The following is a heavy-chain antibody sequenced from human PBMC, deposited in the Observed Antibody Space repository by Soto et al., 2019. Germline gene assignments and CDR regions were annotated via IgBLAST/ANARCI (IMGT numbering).Heavy chain of an antibody. J-gene: IGHJ4*02. D-gene: IGHD2-15*01. Sequence: QVQLVESGGGVVQPGRSLRLSCAASGFTFSSYGMHWVRQAPGKGLEWVAVIWYDGSNKYYADSVKGRFTISRDNSKNTLYLQMNSLRAEDTAVYYCATEYCSGGSCYSDYWGQGPLVTVSS. CDR3: ATEYCSGGSCYSDY. V-gene: IGHV3-33*01. CDR1: GFTFSSYG. CDR2: IWYDGSNK.